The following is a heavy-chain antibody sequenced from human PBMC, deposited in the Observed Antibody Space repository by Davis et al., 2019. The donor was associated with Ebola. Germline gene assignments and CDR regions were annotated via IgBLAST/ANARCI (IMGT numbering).Heavy chain of an antibody. Sequence: PGGSLRLSCAASGFTFSSYGMHWVRQAPGKGLEWVANIKQDGSEKYYVDSVKGRFTISRDNAKNSLYLQMNSLRAEDTAVYYCARDAGPLLLWFGESPLHYGMDVWGQGTTVTVSS. CDR2: IKQDGSEK. CDR1: GFTFSSYG. J-gene: IGHJ6*02. D-gene: IGHD3-10*01. CDR3: ARDAGPLLLWFGESPLHYGMDV. V-gene: IGHV3-7*03.